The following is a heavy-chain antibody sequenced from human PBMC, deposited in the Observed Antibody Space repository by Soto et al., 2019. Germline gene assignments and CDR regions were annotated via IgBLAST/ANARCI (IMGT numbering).Heavy chain of an antibody. CDR3: ASWGFWSGFTTPNYYYYYMDV. V-gene: IGHV1-18*01. J-gene: IGHJ6*03. D-gene: IGHD3-3*01. CDR2: ISAYNGNT. CDR1: GYTFTSYG. Sequence: ASVKVSCKASGYTFTSYGISWVRQAPGQGLEWMGWISAYNGNTNYAQKLQGRVTMTTDTSTSTVYMELSSLRSEDTAVYYCASWGFWSGFTTPNYYYYYMDVWGKGTTVTVSS.